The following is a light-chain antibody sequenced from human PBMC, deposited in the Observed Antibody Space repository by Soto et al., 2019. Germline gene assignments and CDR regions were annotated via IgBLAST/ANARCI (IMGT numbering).Light chain of an antibody. CDR1: QSFLYSSNNKNY. J-gene: IGKJ4*01. CDR3: QQYYSTPLT. Sequence: DIVMTQSQNSLAVSLGERATINCKSSQSFLYSSNNKNYLAWYQQKPGQPPKLLIYWASTRESGVPDRFSGSGSGTDFTLTISSLQAEDVAVYYCQQYYSTPLTFGGGTKADI. CDR2: WAS. V-gene: IGKV4-1*01.